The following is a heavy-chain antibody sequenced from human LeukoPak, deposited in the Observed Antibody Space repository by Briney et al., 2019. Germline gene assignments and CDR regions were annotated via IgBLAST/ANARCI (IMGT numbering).Heavy chain of an antibody. Sequence: ASVKVSCKASGYTFTGYYMHWVRQAPGQGLEWMGWINPNSGGTNYAQKFQGRVTMTRDTSISTAYMELSRLRSDDTAVYYCARGNRYQLLYYYYYYMDVWGKGTTVTVSS. CDR2: INPNSGGT. CDR3: ARGNRYQLLYYYYYYMDV. J-gene: IGHJ6*03. V-gene: IGHV1-2*02. CDR1: GYTFTGYY. D-gene: IGHD2-2*01.